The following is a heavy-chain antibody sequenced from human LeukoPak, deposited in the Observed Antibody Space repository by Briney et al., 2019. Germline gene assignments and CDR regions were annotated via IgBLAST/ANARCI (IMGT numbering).Heavy chain of an antibody. Sequence: GGSLRLSCAASGFTFSSYGMSWVRQAPGKGLEWVSYISSSGSTIYYADSVKGRFTISRDNAKNSLFLQMPSLRDEDTAVYYCARDRGQLVIPFFFDYWGQGILVTVSS. CDR2: ISSSGSTI. CDR1: GFTFSSYG. CDR3: ARDRGQLVIPFFFDY. V-gene: IGHV3-48*02. J-gene: IGHJ4*02. D-gene: IGHD3-9*01.